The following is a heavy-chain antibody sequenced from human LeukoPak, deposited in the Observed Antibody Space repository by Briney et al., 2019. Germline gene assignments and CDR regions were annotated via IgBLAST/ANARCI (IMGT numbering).Heavy chain of an antibody. D-gene: IGHD4-17*01. CDR1: RFTHRLL. Sequence: PGGSLRLPCGVWRFTHRLLYALGATQPPGKGLEWVANIKEDGGRKHYVDSVGGRFTISRDNTKNSLYLQMNSLRAEDTAVYYLSYGAVARGNLDYWGQGALVTVSS. CDR2: IKEDGGRK. J-gene: IGHJ4*02. V-gene: IGHV3-7*01. CDR3: SYGAVARGNLDY.